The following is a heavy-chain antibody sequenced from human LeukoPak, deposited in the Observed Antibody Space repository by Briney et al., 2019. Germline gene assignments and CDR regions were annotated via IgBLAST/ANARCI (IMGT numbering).Heavy chain of an antibody. Sequence: GGSLRLSCTASGFSFSNYAMSWVRQAPGKGLEWVSTISGSAGSTNYADSVKGRFTISRDNSETTLSLQMNSLRAEDTAIYYCSKGPDTMYSTSWFDYWGQGTLVTVSS. J-gene: IGHJ4*02. CDR1: GFSFSNYA. CDR3: SKGPDTMYSTSWFDY. D-gene: IGHD2-2*01. V-gene: IGHV3-23*01. CDR2: ISGSAGST.